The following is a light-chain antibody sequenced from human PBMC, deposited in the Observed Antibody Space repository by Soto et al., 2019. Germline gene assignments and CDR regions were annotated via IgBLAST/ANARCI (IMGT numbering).Light chain of an antibody. CDR2: EVT. CDR3: SSYAGSDNFVV. Sequence: QSALTQPPSASGSPGQSVTISCTGTNSDLGTYNYVSWYQHHPGKAPKLMIYEVTKRPSGVPHRFSASKSGNTASLTVSGLQAEDEADYYCSSYAGSDNFVVFGGGTQLTVL. CDR1: NSDLGTYNY. J-gene: IGLJ3*02. V-gene: IGLV2-8*01.